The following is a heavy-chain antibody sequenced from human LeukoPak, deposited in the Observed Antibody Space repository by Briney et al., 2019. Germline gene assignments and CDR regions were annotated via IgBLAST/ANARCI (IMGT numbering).Heavy chain of an antibody. CDR1: GYSFTSYW. CDR2: IDPSDSYT. V-gene: IGHV5-10-1*01. CDR3: ARRHSSSWYWFDP. Sequence: GESLKISCKGSGYSFTSYWISWVRQMPGEGLEWMGRIDPSDSYTNYSPSFQGHVTISADKSISTAYLQWSSLKASDTAMYRCARRHSSSWYWFDPWGQGTLVTVSS. D-gene: IGHD6-13*01. J-gene: IGHJ5*02.